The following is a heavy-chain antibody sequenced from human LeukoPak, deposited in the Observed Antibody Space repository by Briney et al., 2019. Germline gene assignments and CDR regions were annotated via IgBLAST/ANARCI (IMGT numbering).Heavy chain of an antibody. Sequence: GGSLRLSCAASGFPFSTYGMNWVRQAPGKGLEWVSSITSSSYIYYADSLKGRFTISRDNAKNSLYLQMNSLRAEDTAVYYCAKDRGSGSYYYMDVWGKGTTVTISS. V-gene: IGHV3-21*01. CDR3: AKDRGSGSYYYMDV. CDR2: ITSSSYI. J-gene: IGHJ6*03. D-gene: IGHD1-26*01. CDR1: GFPFSTYG.